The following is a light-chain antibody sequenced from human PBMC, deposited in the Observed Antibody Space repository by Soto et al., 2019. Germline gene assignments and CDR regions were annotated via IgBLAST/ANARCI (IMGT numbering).Light chain of an antibody. CDR2: DAS. J-gene: IGKJ1*01. V-gene: IGKV3-11*01. CDR1: QSVSSY. CDR3: QRRSNWPPTWT. Sequence: EIVLTQSPATLSLYPEERATLSCRASQSVSSYLAWYQQKPGQAPRLLIYDASNRATGIPARFSGSGSGTDFTLTISSLEPEDFAVYYCQRRSNWPPTWTFGQGTKVDI.